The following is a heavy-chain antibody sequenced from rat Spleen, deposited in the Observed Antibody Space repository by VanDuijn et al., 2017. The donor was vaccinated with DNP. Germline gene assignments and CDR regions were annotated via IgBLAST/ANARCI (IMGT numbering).Heavy chain of an antibody. CDR2: ISYSGIT. V-gene: IGHV3-1*01. Sequence: EVQLQESGPGLVKPSQSLSLTCSVTSYSITSNYWGWIRKFPGNKMEWMAYISYSGITGYNPSLKSRIPLTRDTSKNQFFLQLNSVTTEDTATYYCARGLNYGGYIYSWYFDFWGPGTTVTVSS. CDR1: SYSITSNY. D-gene: IGHD1-11*01. J-gene: IGHJ1*01. CDR3: ARGLNYGGYIYSWYFDF.